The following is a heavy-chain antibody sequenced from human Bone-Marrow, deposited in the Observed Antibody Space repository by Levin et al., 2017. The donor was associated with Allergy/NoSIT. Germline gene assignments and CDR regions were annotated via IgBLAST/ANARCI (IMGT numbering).Heavy chain of an antibody. CDR1: GVSLDIGAFY. J-gene: IGHJ4*02. V-gene: IGHV4-61*02. Sequence: SETLSLTCSVSGVSLDIGAFYWTWIRQPAGKGLEWIGRIHTSGSTDYHPSLGSRVTISLDKSKKQFSLRLNSVTAADTAVYYCARDGSGSYYGYYFDYWGQGSLVTVSS. CDR3: ARDGSGSYYGYYFDY. D-gene: IGHD3-10*01. CDR2: IHTSGST.